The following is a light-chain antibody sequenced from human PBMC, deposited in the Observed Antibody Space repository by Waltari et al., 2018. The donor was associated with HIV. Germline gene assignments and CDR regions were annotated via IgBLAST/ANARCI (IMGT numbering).Light chain of an antibody. Sequence: QSVLTQPPSASGTPGQRVTISCSGSSSNIGSNTVSWYQQLPGTAPKLLIYVSNQRPSGVPDRVSGSKSGTSASLAISGLQSEDDADYFCAAWDDSLSAVVFGGGTKLTVL. CDR3: AAWDDSLSAVV. V-gene: IGLV1-44*01. CDR1: SSNIGSNT. CDR2: VSN. J-gene: IGLJ2*01.